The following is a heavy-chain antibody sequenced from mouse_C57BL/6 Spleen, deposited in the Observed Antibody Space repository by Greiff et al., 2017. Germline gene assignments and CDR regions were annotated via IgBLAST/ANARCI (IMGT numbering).Heavy chain of an antibody. V-gene: IGHV5-16*01. CDR3: AREGITTVGYFDV. Sequence: DVHLVESEGGLVQPGSSMKLSCTASGFTFSDYYMAWVRQVPEKGLEWVANINYDGSSTYYLDSLKSRFIISRDNAKNILYLQMSSLKSEDTATYYCAREGITTVGYFDVWGTGTTVTVSS. CDR1: GFTFSDYY. CDR2: INYDGSST. D-gene: IGHD1-1*01. J-gene: IGHJ1*03.